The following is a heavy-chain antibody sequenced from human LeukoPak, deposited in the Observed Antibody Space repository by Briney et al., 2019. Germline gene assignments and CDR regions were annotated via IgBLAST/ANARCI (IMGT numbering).Heavy chain of an antibody. J-gene: IGHJ4*02. CDR3: AKFLPTHIVVANYYFDY. CDR2: ISGSGGST. CDR1: GFTFSSYA. Sequence: GGSLRLSCAASGFTFSSYAMSWVRQAPGKGLEWVSAISGSGGSTYYADSVKGRFTISRDNPKNTLYLQMNCLRAEDTAVYYCAKFLPTHIVVANYYFDYWGQGTLVTVSS. V-gene: IGHV3-23*01. D-gene: IGHD2-21*01.